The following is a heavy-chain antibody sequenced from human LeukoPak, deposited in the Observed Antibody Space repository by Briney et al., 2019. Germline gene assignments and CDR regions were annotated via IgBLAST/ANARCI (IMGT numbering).Heavy chain of an antibody. CDR1: GGSISSYY. V-gene: IGHV4-59*01. D-gene: IGHD6-13*01. J-gene: IGHJ6*03. Sequence: SETLSLTCTVSGGSISSYYWSWIRQPPGKGLEWIGYIYYSGSTNYNPSLKSRVTISVDTSKNQFSLKLSSVTAADTAVYYCARGTAADSLRNYYYYYYMDVWGKGTTVTVSS. CDR3: ARGTAADSLRNYYYYYYMDV. CDR2: IYYSGST.